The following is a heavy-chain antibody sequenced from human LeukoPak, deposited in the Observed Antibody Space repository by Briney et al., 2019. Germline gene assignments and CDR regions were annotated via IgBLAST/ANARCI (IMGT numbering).Heavy chain of an antibody. CDR1: GFNFSTNG. CDR3: ARDLDDVNGNYYYIPDY. Sequence: PGGSLRLSCETSGFNFSTNGMHWVRQAPGKGLEWVSFIRFDGTKTFYGDSVRGRFTISRDNPKNTLYLQLSSLRGDDTAVYYCARDLDDVNGNYYYIPDYWGQGTPVTVSS. J-gene: IGHJ4*02. CDR2: IRFDGTKT. V-gene: IGHV3-30*02. D-gene: IGHD3-10*01.